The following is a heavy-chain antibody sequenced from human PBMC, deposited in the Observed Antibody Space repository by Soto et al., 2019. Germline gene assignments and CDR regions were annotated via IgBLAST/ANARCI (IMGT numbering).Heavy chain of an antibody. CDR3: ASKRAVGAIRYYYYYYGMDV. CDR2: NNRSGST. CDR1: CGSFSGYY. V-gene: IGHV4-34*01. D-gene: IGHD1-26*01. J-gene: IGHJ6*04. Sequence: PSETLSLTCPVYCGSFSGYYWRWIRQPPGSGVEGSGENNRSGSTIYKPSPKSRVTISVDTSKNQFSLKLSSGTGAATAVYDCASKRAVGAIRYYYYYYGMDVWGEGTTVSDPS.